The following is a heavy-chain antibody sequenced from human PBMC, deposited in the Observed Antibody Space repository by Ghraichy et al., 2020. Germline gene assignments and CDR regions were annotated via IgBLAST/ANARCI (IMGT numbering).Heavy chain of an antibody. J-gene: IGHJ4*02. CDR1: GFSFANYV. CDR3: AKLTSSNWDMIFDQ. V-gene: IGHV3-23*01. Sequence: GGSLRLSCAASGFSFANYVMNWVRQAPGKGLAWVSAISGSGDSTYYVDSVKGRFTISRDNSKNTLYLQMNSLRAEDTAIYYCAKLTSSNWDMIFDQWGQGTLVTVSS. CDR2: ISGSGDST. D-gene: IGHD1/OR15-1a*01.